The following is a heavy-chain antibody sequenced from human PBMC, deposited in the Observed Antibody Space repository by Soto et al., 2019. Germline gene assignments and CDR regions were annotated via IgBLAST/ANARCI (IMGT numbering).Heavy chain of an antibody. CDR3: ARDREYCSSTSCSRAFDI. D-gene: IGHD2-2*01. Sequence: QVQLVQSGAEVKKPGSSVKVSCKASGGTFSSYTISWVRQAPGQGLEWMGRIIPILGIANYAQKFQGRVTITADKSTSTAYMELSSLRSEDTAVYYCARDREYCSSTSCSRAFDIWGQGTMVTASS. CDR1: GGTFSSYT. CDR2: IIPILGIA. J-gene: IGHJ3*02. V-gene: IGHV1-69*08.